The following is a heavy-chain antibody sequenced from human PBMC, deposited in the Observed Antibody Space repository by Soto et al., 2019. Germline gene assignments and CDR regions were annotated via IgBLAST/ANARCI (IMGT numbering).Heavy chain of an antibody. J-gene: IGHJ4*02. CDR2: ISGSGGST. V-gene: IGHV3-23*01. CDR3: AKQQDRAGTTPAFDY. D-gene: IGHD1-7*01. Sequence: GGSLRLSCAASGFTFSSYAMSWVRQAPGKGLEWVSAISGSGGSTYYADSVKGRFTISRDNSKNTLYLQMNSLRAEDTAVYYCAKQQDRAGTTPAFDYWGQGTLVTVSS. CDR1: GFTFSSYA.